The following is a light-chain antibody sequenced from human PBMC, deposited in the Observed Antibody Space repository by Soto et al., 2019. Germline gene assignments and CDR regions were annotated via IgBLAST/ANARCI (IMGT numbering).Light chain of an antibody. CDR3: RHYNTYSPPYT. J-gene: IGKJ2*01. V-gene: IGKV1-5*03. CDR1: QSISYW. Sequence: DVQMTQFPSTLSASVGDRVTITCRASQSISYWLAWYQQKPGKAPTLLIYKASSLESGVPSRFSGSGSGTEFTLTITNLQPDYFATYYWRHYNTYSPPYTFGQGTKVEIK. CDR2: KAS.